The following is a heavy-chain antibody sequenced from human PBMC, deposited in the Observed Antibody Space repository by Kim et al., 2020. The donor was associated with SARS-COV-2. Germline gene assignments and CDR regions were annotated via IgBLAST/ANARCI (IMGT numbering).Heavy chain of an antibody. V-gene: IGHV4-4*07. J-gene: IGHJ5*02. Sequence: PSLQSRVTMSVYTSKNQFSLKLSPVTAADTDVYYCARDGGSRWGDDWFDPWGQGTLVTVSS. CDR3: ARDGGSRWGDDWFDP. D-gene: IGHD6-13*01.